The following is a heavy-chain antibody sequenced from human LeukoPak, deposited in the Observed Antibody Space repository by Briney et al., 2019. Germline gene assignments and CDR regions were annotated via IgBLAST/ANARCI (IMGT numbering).Heavy chain of an antibody. Sequence: PSETLSPTCTVSGGSIRSSSHNWDWIRQPPGKGLEYIGSIFYSGSTYYNPSLTSRVTISVDTSKHQFSLKLSSVTAADTAVYYCARRPKQPGFWSGYVDYWGQGILVTVSP. CDR2: IFYSGST. J-gene: IGHJ4*02. CDR3: ARRPKQPGFWSGYVDY. CDR1: GGSIRSSSHN. D-gene: IGHD3-3*01. V-gene: IGHV4-39*01.